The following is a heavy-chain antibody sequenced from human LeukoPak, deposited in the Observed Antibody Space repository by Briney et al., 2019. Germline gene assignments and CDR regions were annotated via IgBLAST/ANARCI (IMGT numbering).Heavy chain of an antibody. CDR3: ARDMHYESSGENWFDP. Sequence: PSETLSLTCTVSGGSISSYYWSWIRQPPGKGLEWIGYIYYSGSTNYNPSLKSRVTISVDTSKNQFSLKLSSVTAADTAVYYCARDMHYESSGENWFDPWGQGTLVTVSS. CDR2: IYYSGST. D-gene: IGHD3-22*01. CDR1: GGSISSYY. V-gene: IGHV4-59*01. J-gene: IGHJ5*02.